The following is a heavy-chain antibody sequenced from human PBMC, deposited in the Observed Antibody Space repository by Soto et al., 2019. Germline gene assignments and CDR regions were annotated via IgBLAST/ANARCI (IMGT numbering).Heavy chain of an antibody. J-gene: IGHJ6*02. D-gene: IGHD2-2*02. CDR2: ISDSGGSI. CDR3: ARGCSSTTCYIDYYYYGMDV. Sequence: QVQLAESGGGLVKPGGSLRLSCAASGFSFSDYYMTWIRQAPGKGLEWISYISDSGGSIFYTDSVRGRFTISRDNTKKSLYLQMNSLRAEDTAVYYCARGCSSTTCYIDYYYYGMDVWGQGTTVTVSS. V-gene: IGHV3-11*01. CDR1: GFSFSDYY.